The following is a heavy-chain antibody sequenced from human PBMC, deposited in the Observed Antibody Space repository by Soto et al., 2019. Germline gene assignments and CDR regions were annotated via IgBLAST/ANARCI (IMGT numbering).Heavy chain of an antibody. CDR3: ARGDQNIVLMVYASNWFDL. Sequence: ASVKVSCKASGYTFTSYDINWVRQATGQGLEWMGWMNPNSGNTGYAQKFQGRVTMTRNTSISTAYMELSSLRSEDTAVYYCARGDQNIVLMVYASNWFDLWGQGTLVTVSS. D-gene: IGHD2-8*01. J-gene: IGHJ5*02. CDR1: GYTFTSYD. CDR2: MNPNSGNT. V-gene: IGHV1-8*01.